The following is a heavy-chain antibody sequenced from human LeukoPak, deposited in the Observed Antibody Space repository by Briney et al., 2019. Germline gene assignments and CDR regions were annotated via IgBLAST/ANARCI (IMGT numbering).Heavy chain of an antibody. V-gene: IGHV4-59*08. D-gene: IGHD6-19*01. J-gene: IGHJ4*02. CDR2: IYYSGST. CDR3: ARVLAGARPRYFDY. Sequence: SETLSLTCTVSGGSISSYYWSWIRQPPGKGLEWVGYIYYSGSTNNNPSLKSRVTISVDPSKNQFSLKLSSVTAADTAVYYCARVLAGARPRYFDYWGQGTLVTVSS. CDR1: GGSISSYY.